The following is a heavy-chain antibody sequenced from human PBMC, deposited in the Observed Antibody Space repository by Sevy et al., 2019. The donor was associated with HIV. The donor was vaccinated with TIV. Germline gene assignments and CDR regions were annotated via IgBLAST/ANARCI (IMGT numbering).Heavy chain of an antibody. D-gene: IGHD6-19*01. CDR2: IIPILGTT. V-gene: IGHV1-69*13. Sequence: ASVKVSCKASGGIFKTYGFSWVRQAHGQGPEWVGGIIPILGTTNYAQKFQDRVTISADEYTKTVHMELRNLRSEDTGVYYCARGGGNGWYYFDYWGQETLVTVSS. CDR1: GGIFKTYG. J-gene: IGHJ4*02. CDR3: ARGGGNGWYYFDY.